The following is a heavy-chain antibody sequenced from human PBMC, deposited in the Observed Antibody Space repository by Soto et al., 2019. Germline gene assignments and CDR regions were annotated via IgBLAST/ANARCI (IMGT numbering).Heavy chain of an antibody. Sequence: SETLSLTCTVSGGSISSGDYYWSWIRQPPGKGLEWIGYIYYSGSTYYNPSLKCRVTISVDTSKTQFSLKLSSVAAADTAVYYCARGREDEYVWGSYPSYYYYYGMDVWGQGTTVTVSS. CDR3: ARGREDEYVWGSYPSYYYYYGMDV. CDR1: GGSISSGDYY. CDR2: IYYSGST. D-gene: IGHD3-16*01. V-gene: IGHV4-30-4*01. J-gene: IGHJ6*02.